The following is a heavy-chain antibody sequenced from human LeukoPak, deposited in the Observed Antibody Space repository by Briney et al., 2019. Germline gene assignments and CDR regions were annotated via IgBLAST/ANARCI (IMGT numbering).Heavy chain of an antibody. CDR2: INHSGST. V-gene: IGHV4-34*01. D-gene: IGHD3-22*01. CDR1: GGSSSGYY. CDR3: ARVGLWDSSGFNILEAFDI. J-gene: IGHJ3*02. Sequence: SETLSLTCAVYGGSSSGYYWSWIRQPPGKGLEWIGEINHSGSTNYNPSLKSRVTISVDTSKNQFSLKLSSVTAADTAVYYCARVGLWDSSGFNILEAFDIWGQGTMVTVSS.